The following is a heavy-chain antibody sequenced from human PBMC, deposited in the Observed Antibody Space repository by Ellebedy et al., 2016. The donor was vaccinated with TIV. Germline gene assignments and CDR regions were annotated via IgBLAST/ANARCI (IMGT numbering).Heavy chain of an antibody. Sequence: PGGSLRLSCAASGFTFRSYAMSWVRQAPGKGLEWVSGISGSGDSTYFADSVKGRFTISRDSSKNTLYLQMNSLRAEDTAVYYCAKEVSGSGDLNFDYWGQGTLVTVSS. CDR3: AKEVSGSGDLNFDY. CDR1: GFTFRSYA. J-gene: IGHJ4*02. CDR2: ISGSGDST. D-gene: IGHD3-10*01. V-gene: IGHV3-23*01.